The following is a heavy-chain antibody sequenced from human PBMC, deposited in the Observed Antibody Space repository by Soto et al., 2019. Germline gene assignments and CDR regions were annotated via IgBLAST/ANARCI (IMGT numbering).Heavy chain of an antibody. Sequence: ETLSLTGTVSGGSISSYYWSWIRQPPGKGLEWIGYIYYSGSTNYNPSLKSRVTISVDTSKNQFSLKLSSVTAADTAVYYCARRPTTYYDFWSGYYTGATDWYFDLWGRGTLVTVSS. J-gene: IGHJ2*01. D-gene: IGHD3-3*01. CDR1: GGSISSYY. V-gene: IGHV4-59*01. CDR3: ARRPTTYYDFWSGYYTGATDWYFDL. CDR2: IYYSGST.